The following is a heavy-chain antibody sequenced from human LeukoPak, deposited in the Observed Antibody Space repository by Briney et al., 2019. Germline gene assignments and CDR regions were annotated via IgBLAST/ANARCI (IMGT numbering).Heavy chain of an antibody. J-gene: IGHJ4*02. CDR3: ARGRYSGSYLLDY. V-gene: IGHV3-21*01. CDR2: ISSSSTYK. Sequence: GGSLRLSCAASGFSFSSYGMSWVRQGPGKGLEWVSSISSSSTYKYYAGSVKGRFTISRDNAKNSLYLQMNSLRAEDTALYYCARGRYSGSYLLDYWGQGTLVTVSS. CDR1: GFSFSSYG. D-gene: IGHD1-26*01.